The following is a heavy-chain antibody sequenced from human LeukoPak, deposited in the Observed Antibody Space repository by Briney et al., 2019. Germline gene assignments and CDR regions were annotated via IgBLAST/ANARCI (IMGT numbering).Heavy chain of an antibody. V-gene: IGHV4-61*02. CDR1: GGSISSGSYY. CDR3: VIVGATET. D-gene: IGHD1-26*01. Sequence: SETLSLTCTVSGGSISSGSYYWSWIRQPAGKGLEWIGRIYTSGSTNYNPSLKSRVTISVDTSKNQFSLKLSSVTAADTAVYYCVIVGATETWGQGTLVTVSS. CDR2: IYTSGST. J-gene: IGHJ5*02.